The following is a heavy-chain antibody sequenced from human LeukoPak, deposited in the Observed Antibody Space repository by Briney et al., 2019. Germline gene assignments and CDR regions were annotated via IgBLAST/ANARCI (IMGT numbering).Heavy chain of an antibody. CDR2: ISSNGGST. D-gene: IGHD3-16*02. Sequence: GGSLRLSCAASGFTFSSYAMHWVRQAPGKGLEYVSAISSNGGSTYYANSVKGRFTISRDNSKNTLYLQMGSLRAEDMAVYYCHLSAENYYYYYMDVWGKGTTVTISS. J-gene: IGHJ6*03. CDR3: HLSAENYYYYYMDV. V-gene: IGHV3-64*01. CDR1: GFTFSSYA.